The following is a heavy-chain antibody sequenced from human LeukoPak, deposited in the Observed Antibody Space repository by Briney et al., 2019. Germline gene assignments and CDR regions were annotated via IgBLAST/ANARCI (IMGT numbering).Heavy chain of an antibody. CDR2: IYPGDSDI. CDR3: AGSGLRRYTGFDEEFDF. J-gene: IGHJ4*02. D-gene: IGHD5-12*01. Sequence: GESLEISCKGSGYSFTSYWISWVRQMPGEGLEWMGIIYPGDSDIRYSPSFQGQVTISADMSISTVYLQWSSLKASDTAMYYCAGSGLRRYTGFDEEFDFSGQG. V-gene: IGHV5-51*01. CDR1: GYSFTSYW.